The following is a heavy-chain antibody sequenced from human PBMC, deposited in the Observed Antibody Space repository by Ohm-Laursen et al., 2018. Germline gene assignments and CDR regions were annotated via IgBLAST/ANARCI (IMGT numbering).Heavy chain of an antibody. CDR1: GFTFSDYY. J-gene: IGHJ4*02. CDR3: ARPYCGGNCSDPIDS. Sequence: SLRLSCSASGFTFSDYYITWIRQAPGKGLEWVSSINFSGRYIYYADSVKGRFAISRDNAKKSLFLQMNSLRVEDTAVYYCARPYCGGNCSDPIDSWGQGTLVTVSS. CDR2: INFSGRYI. V-gene: IGHV3-11*04. D-gene: IGHD2-21*02.